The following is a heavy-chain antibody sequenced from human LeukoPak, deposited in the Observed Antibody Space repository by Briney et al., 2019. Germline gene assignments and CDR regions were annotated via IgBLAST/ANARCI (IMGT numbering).Heavy chain of an antibody. CDR1: GFTFSSYA. D-gene: IGHD3-9*01. V-gene: IGHV3-30-3*01. J-gene: IGHJ4*02. CDR3: ARGDILTGSYTDY. Sequence: GGSLRLSCAASGFTFSSYAMHWVRQAPGKGLEWVAVISYDGSNKYYADSVKGRFTISRDNSKNTLYLQMNSLRAEDTAVYYCARGDILTGSYTDYWGQGTLVTVSS. CDR2: ISYDGSNK.